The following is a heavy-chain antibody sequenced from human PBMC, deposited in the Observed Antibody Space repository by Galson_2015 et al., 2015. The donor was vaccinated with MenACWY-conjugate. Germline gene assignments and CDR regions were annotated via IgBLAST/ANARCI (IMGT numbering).Heavy chain of an antibody. J-gene: IGHJ4*02. CDR2: IYYTGGT. D-gene: IGHD4-11*01. CDR1: GGSINNSRYY. Sequence: LTCTVSGGSINNSRYYWGWIRQPPGKGLEWIGSIYYTGGTYYNPSLRSRVTMSVDTSKNQFSLKLNSVTAADTAVYYCAGTLEYSNYRNDFDYWGQGTLVTVSS. V-gene: IGHV4-39*01. CDR3: AGTLEYSNYRNDFDY.